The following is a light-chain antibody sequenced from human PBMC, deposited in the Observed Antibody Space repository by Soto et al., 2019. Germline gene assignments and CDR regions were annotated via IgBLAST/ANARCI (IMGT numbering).Light chain of an antibody. J-gene: IGKJ2*01. CDR1: QSVSSY. Sequence: EIVLTQSPATLSLSPGERATLSCRASQSVSSYLAWYQQKPGQAPRLLSYDASNRATGIPARFSGSGSGTALTLTISSLEPEDFAVYYCQQRSNWPPGYTFGQGTKLEIK. CDR2: DAS. V-gene: IGKV3-11*01. CDR3: QQRSNWPPGYT.